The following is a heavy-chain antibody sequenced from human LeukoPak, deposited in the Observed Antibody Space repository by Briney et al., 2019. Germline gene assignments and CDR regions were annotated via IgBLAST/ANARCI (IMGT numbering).Heavy chain of an antibody. CDR3: ARKGGWYSLGMDV. CDR2: IYYSGST. CDR1: DGSISSYY. J-gene: IGHJ6*02. V-gene: IGHV4-59*01. D-gene: IGHD6-19*01. Sequence: SETLSLTCTVSDGSISSYYWSWIRQPPGKGLEWIGYIYYSGSTNYNPSLKSRVTISVDTSKNQFSLKLSSVTAADTAVYYCARKGGWYSLGMDVWGQGTTVTVSS.